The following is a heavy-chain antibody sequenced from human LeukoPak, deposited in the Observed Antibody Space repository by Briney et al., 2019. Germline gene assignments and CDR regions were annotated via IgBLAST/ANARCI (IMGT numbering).Heavy chain of an antibody. Sequence: GGSLRLSCAASGFTFTSYGMTWVRQAPGKGLEWVSSLSGSGSYRYYTDSVKGRFTFSRDNSRNTVYLQMNSLRAEDTALYYCAKNVGGLLINQNLLLDSWGQGTLVTVSS. CDR1: GFTFTSYG. V-gene: IGHV3-23*01. CDR2: LSGSGSYR. CDR3: AKNVGGLLINQNLLLDS. D-gene: IGHD3/OR15-3a*01. J-gene: IGHJ4*02.